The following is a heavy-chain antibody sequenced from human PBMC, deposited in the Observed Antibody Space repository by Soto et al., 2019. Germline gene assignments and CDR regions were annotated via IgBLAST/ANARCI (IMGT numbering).Heavy chain of an antibody. D-gene: IGHD3-10*01. CDR1: GRSFSGYY. Sequence: SETLSLTCAVYGRSFSGYYWSWIRKPPGKGLEWIGEINHSGSTNYNPSLKSRVTISVDTSKIQFSLKLSSVTAADTAVYYCARATDYGSGNWGQGTRVTVS. CDR3: ARATDYGSGN. J-gene: IGHJ4*02. V-gene: IGHV4-34*01. CDR2: INHSGST.